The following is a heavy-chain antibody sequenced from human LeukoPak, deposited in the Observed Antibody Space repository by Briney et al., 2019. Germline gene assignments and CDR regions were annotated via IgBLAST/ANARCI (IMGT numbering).Heavy chain of an antibody. CDR3: VKGGLVRGITKFEY. Sequence: GGSLRLSCSASGFTFSTYAMHWVRQAPGKGLEDLSAISSNGGSTSYADSVKGRFTISRDNSKNTLYIQMSSLKVEDTALYYCVKGGLVRGITKFEYWGQGTLVTVSS. J-gene: IGHJ4*02. CDR2: ISSNGGST. CDR1: GFTFSTYA. V-gene: IGHV3-64D*06. D-gene: IGHD3-10*01.